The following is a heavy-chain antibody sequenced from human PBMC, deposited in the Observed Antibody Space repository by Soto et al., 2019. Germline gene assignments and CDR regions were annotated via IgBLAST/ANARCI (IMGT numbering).Heavy chain of an antibody. CDR3: ARGPRGTIFGVVPKGHWFDP. Sequence: GESLKISCKGSGYSFTSYWIGWVRQMPGKGLEWMGIIYPGDSDTRYSPSFQGRVTISADKSISTAYLQWSSLKASDTAMYYCARGPRGTIFGVVPKGHWFDPWGQGTLVTVS. V-gene: IGHV5-51*01. D-gene: IGHD3-3*01. CDR1: GYSFTSYW. CDR2: IYPGDSDT. J-gene: IGHJ5*02.